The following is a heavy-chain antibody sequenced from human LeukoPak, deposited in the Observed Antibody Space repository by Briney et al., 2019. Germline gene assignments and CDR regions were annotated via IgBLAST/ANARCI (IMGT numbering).Heavy chain of an antibody. V-gene: IGHV3-33*01. CDR1: GFNFSKYG. CDR2: IWYDGRKR. CDR3: ARDRGPLLTFLEWSYDALDS. J-gene: IGHJ3*01. D-gene: IGHD3-3*02. Sequence: GGSLRLSCAASGFNFSKYGIHWVRQAPGKGLEWVAVIWYDGRKRLYADSVKGRVTISRDNSRNTLSLQMNSLTVEDTAVYYCARDRGPLLTFLEWSYDALDSWGQGTAVTVSS.